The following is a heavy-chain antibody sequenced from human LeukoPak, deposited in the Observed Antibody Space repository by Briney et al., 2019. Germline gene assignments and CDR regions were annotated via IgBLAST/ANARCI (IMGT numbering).Heavy chain of an antibody. Sequence: GGSLRLSCAASGFTFDDYAMHWVRHAPGKGLEWVSGISWNSGSIGYADSVKGRFTISRDNAKNSLYLQMNSLRAEDTALYYCAKDMRGATTSFDYWGQGTLVTVSS. V-gene: IGHV3-9*01. D-gene: IGHD1-26*01. CDR3: AKDMRGATTSFDY. CDR1: GFTFDDYA. J-gene: IGHJ4*02. CDR2: ISWNSGSI.